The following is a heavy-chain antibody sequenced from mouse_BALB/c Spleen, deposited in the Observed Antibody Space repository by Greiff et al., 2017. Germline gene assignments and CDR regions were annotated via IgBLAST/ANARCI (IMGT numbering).Heavy chain of an antibody. Sequence: EVHLVESGGGLVQPGGSRKLSCAASGFTFRSFGMHWVRQAPEKGLEWVAYISSGSSTIYYADTVKGRFTISRDTPKNTLFLQITSLRSEDTAMYYCARGITTAVYYAMDYWGEGTSVTVSS. D-gene: IGHD1-2*01. V-gene: IGHV5-17*02. J-gene: IGHJ4*01. CDR1: GFTFRSFG. CDR3: ARGITTAVYYAMDY. CDR2: ISSGSSTI.